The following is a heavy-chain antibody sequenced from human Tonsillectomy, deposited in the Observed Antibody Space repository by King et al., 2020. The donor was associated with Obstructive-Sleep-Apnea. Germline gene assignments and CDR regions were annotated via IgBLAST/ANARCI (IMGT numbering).Heavy chain of an antibody. CDR2: IKQDASEK. D-gene: IGHD3-10*02. Sequence: VQLVESGGDLVQPGGSLKLSCAASGFTFTSYWITWVRQAPGKGLEWVANIKQDASEKYYVDSVKGRFTISRDNAKNSLYLQMNSLRPEDTAVYYCARVFWAYFDYWGQGTLVTVSS. CDR3: ARVFWAYFDY. CDR1: GFTFTSYW. V-gene: IGHV3-7*03. J-gene: IGHJ4*02.